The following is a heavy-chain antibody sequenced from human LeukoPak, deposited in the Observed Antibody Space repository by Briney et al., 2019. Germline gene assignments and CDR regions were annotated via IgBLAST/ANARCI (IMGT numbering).Heavy chain of an antibody. CDR1: GFTFSSYG. D-gene: IGHD6-19*01. J-gene: IGHJ6*02. V-gene: IGHV3-33*03. Sequence: GGSLRLSCAASGFTFSSYGMHWVRQAPGKGLEWVAVIWYDGSNKYYADSVKGRFTISRDNAKNSLYLQMNSLRAEDTALYYCAKDASGWYYYGMDVWGQGTTVTVSS. CDR3: AKDASGWYYYGMDV. CDR2: IWYDGSNK.